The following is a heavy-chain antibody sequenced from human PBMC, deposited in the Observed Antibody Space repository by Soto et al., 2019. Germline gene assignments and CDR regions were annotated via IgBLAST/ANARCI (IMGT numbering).Heavy chain of an antibody. D-gene: IGHD2-15*01. J-gene: IGHJ4*02. CDR3: ARIPCIAGSCFYDS. Sequence: GGSLRLSCAASGFTFSNYWMSWVRRASGKGLEWVANISPNGRDERYVDSARGRVTISRGNANNVLYLQMNSLRDDDSAVYFCARIPCIAGSCFYDSWGQGTLVTVSS. CDR2: ISPNGRDE. V-gene: IGHV3-7*03. CDR1: GFTFSNYW.